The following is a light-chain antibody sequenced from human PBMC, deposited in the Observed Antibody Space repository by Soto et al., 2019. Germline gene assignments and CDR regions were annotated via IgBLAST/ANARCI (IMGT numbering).Light chain of an antibody. Sequence: EIVMTQSPATLSVSPGGRTTLSCRASQSVSSNLAWYQQKPGQAPRLLIYGASTRATGIPARFSGSGSGTEFTLTIRSLQSEDFAVYYCQQYNNWPPVTFGQGTRLEIK. J-gene: IGKJ5*01. V-gene: IGKV3-15*01. CDR3: QQYNNWPPVT. CDR1: QSVSSN. CDR2: GAS.